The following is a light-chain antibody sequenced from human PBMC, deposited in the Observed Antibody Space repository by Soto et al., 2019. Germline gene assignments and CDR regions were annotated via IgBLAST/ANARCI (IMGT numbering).Light chain of an antibody. V-gene: IGKV1-39*01. CDR1: QSISSY. CDR2: AAS. CDR3: QHRHSYPIT. Sequence: IQMTQSPSSLSASVGDRVTITCRASQSISSYLNWYQQKPGKAPKLLIYAASSLQSGVPSRFSGSGSGTDFTLTISSLQPEDFATYYCQHRHSYPITFGQGTRLEIK. J-gene: IGKJ5*01.